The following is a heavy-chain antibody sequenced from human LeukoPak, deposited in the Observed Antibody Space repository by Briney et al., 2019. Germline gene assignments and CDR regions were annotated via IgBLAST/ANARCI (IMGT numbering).Heavy chain of an antibody. CDR1: GGSMSSYY. D-gene: IGHD2-2*01. J-gene: IGHJ6*02. CDR3: ASGSSTFLDYYGMDV. V-gene: IGHV4-59*01. Sequence: SETLSLTCTVSGGSMSSYYWSWIRQPPGKGLEWIGFIYYSGSTNYNPSLKSRVTISVDTSKNQFSLKLSSVTAADTAVYYCASGSSTFLDYYGMDVWGQGTTVTVSS. CDR2: IYYSGST.